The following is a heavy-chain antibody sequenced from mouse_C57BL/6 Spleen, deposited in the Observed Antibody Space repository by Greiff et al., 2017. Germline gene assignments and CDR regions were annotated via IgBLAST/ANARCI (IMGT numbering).Heavy chain of an antibody. CDR3: ARKYDYDTSY. V-gene: IGHV3-6*01. D-gene: IGHD2-4*01. Sequence: DVQLQESGPGLVKPSQSLSLTCSVTGYSITSGYYWNWIRQFPGNKLEWMGYISYDGSNNYNPSLKNRISITRDTSKNQFFLKLNSVTTEDTATYYCARKYDYDTSYWGQGTLVTVSA. CDR2: ISYDGSN. J-gene: IGHJ3*01. CDR1: GYSITSGYY.